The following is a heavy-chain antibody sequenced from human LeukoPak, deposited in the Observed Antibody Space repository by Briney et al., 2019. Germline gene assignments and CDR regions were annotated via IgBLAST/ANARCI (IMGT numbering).Heavy chain of an antibody. CDR1: GFTFSDYY. Sequence: GGSLRLSCAASGFTFSDYYMSWIRQAPGKGLEWVPYISSSGSTINYADSVKGRFTISRDNAKNSLHLQMNSLRAEDTAVYFCARVYYSKSIAPWGQGTLVTVSS. J-gene: IGHJ5*02. V-gene: IGHV3-11*01. CDR2: ISSSGSTI. D-gene: IGHD4-11*01. CDR3: ARVYYSKSIAP.